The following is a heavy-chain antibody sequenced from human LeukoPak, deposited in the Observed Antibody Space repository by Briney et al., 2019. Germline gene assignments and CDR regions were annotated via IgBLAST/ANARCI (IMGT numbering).Heavy chain of an antibody. V-gene: IGHV3-23*01. D-gene: IGHD3-22*01. CDR3: AKQPDSSGFPSFFDY. J-gene: IGHJ4*02. CDR1: GFTFSNYA. CDR2: LSDSGGST. Sequence: GGSLRLSCAASGFTFSNYAMTWVRQAPGKGLEWVSSLSDSGGSTYYADSVKGRFTISRDNSKSTLFLQMNSLRAEDTAVYYCAKQPDSSGFPSFFDYWGQGTLVTVSS.